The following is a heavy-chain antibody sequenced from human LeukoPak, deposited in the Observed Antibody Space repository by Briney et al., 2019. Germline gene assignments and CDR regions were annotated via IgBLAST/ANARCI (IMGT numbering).Heavy chain of an antibody. CDR3: AGEQLLPDYYYYGMDV. V-gene: IGHV3-66*02. CDR1: GFTVSSNY. CDR2: IYSGGST. J-gene: IGHJ6*02. D-gene: IGHD6-6*01. Sequence: GGSLRLSCAASGFTVSSNYMSWVRQAPGTGLEWVSVIYSGGSTYYADSVKGRFTISRDNSKNTLYLQMNSLRAEDTAVYYCAGEQLLPDYYYYGMDVWGQGTTVTVSS.